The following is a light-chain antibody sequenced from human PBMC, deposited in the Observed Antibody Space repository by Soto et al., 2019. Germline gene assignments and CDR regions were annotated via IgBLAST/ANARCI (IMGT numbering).Light chain of an antibody. CDR2: EVS. CDR3: CSFTSSTTYV. V-gene: IGLV2-14*01. CDR1: SSDVGAYNY. Sequence: QSGLTQPASVSGSLGQSITISCTGTSSDVGAYNYVSWYQQQPGKAPKLMISEVSNRPSGVSNRFSGSKSGNTASLIISGLQAEDEADYYCCSFTSSTTYVFGTGTKVTV. J-gene: IGLJ1*01.